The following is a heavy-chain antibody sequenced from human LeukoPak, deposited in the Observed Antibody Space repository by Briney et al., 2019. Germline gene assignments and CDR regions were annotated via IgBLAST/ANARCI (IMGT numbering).Heavy chain of an antibody. Sequence: GASVKVSCKASGGTFSSYAISWVRQAPGQGLEWMGGIIPIFGTANYAQKFQGRVTTTADESTSTACMELSSLRFEDTAVYYCASQPRDVTIFGVVILDSWFDPWGQGTLVTVSS. V-gene: IGHV1-69*13. CDR2: IIPIFGTA. CDR3: ASQPRDVTIFGVVILDSWFDP. J-gene: IGHJ5*02. D-gene: IGHD3-3*01. CDR1: GGTFSSYA.